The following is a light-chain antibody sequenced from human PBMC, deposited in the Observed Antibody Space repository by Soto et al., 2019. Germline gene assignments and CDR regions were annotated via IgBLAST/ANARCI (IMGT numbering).Light chain of an antibody. CDR1: QSVSSN. CDR3: QQYDNWPSFT. V-gene: IGKV3-15*01. Sequence: EMRMTQFPATLSVSPGERATLSCRASQSVSSNLAWYQQKPGQAPRLLIYDASTRATGIPARFSGSGSGSEFTLTISSLQSEDFAVYYCQQYDNWPSFTFGPGTKVDIK. CDR2: DAS. J-gene: IGKJ3*01.